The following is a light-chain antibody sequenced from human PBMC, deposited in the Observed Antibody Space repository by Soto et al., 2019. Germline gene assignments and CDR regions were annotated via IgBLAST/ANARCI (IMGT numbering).Light chain of an antibody. CDR2: SNY. CDR1: SSNIESNT. CDR3: AAWDDILNGYV. J-gene: IGLJ1*01. V-gene: IGLV1-44*01. Sequence: QSALPQPPSASGTPGQRVTISCSGSSSNIESNTVTWYQQLPGTAPKLVIYSNYDRPSGVPDRFSGSTSGTSASLVIRGLQSEDEADYYCAAWDDILNGYVFGGGTKVTVL.